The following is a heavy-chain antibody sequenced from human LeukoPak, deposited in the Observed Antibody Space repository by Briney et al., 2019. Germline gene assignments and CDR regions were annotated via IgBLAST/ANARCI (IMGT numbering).Heavy chain of an antibody. J-gene: IGHJ4*02. D-gene: IGHD2-21*02. CDR1: GFTFSSYA. Sequence: GGSLRLSCAASGFTFSSYAMSWVRQAPGKGLEWVSAISGSGDSTYYADSVKGRFTISRDNSKNTLYLQMNSLRAEDTAVYYCAKGRGYIVVVTGDYFDYWGQGTLVTVSS. V-gene: IGHV3-23*01. CDR2: ISGSGDST. CDR3: AKGRGYIVVVTGDYFDY.